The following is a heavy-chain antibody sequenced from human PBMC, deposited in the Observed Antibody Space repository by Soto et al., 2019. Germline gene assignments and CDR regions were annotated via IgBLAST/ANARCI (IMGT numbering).Heavy chain of an antibody. D-gene: IGHD4-17*01. V-gene: IGHV3-15*07. Sequence: GGSLRLSCAASGFTFSNAWMNWVRQAPGKGLEWVGRIKSKTDGGTTDYAAPVKGRFTISRDDSKNTLYLQMNSLKTEDTAVYYCTTDAISTYTTGIDYWGQGTLVTVSS. CDR1: GFTFSNAW. CDR2: IKSKTDGGTT. J-gene: IGHJ4*02. CDR3: TTDAISTYTTGIDY.